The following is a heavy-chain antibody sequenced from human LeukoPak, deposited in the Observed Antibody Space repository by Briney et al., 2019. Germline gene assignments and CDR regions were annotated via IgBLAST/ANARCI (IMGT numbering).Heavy chain of an antibody. J-gene: IGHJ6*02. Sequence: GGSLRLSCAASGFIVSGDFMSWVRQAPGKGLEWVSVIYSDGSSYYADSVKGRFTISRDNSKNTLDLQMTGLRAEDTAVYYCAREDPKYYYYGMDVWGQGTTVTVSS. CDR3: AREDPKYYYYGMDV. CDR1: GFIVSGDF. CDR2: IYSDGSS. V-gene: IGHV3-53*01.